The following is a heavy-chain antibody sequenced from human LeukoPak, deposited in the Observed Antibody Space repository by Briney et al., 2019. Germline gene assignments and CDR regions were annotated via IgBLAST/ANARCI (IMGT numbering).Heavy chain of an antibody. V-gene: IGHV3-48*03. CDR2: ISSGGRAI. D-gene: IGHD3-16*01. CDR1: GFTFSSYE. CDR3: ARGEGPFGS. Sequence: GGSLRLSCAASGFTFSSYEMNWVRQAPGKGLEWVSYISSGGRAIYYADSVKGRFTISRDNAKNSLYLQMTSLRAEATVVYYCARGEGPFGSWGQGTLVTVSS. J-gene: IGHJ5*02.